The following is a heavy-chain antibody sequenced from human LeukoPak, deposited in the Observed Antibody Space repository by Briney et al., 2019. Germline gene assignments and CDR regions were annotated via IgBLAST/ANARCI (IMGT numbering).Heavy chain of an antibody. D-gene: IGHD6-13*01. CDR3: ARGTARVYSISWNTPPDY. Sequence: ASVKVSCKASGYTFTGYYMHWVRQAPGQGLEWMGWINPNSGGTNYAQKFQDRVTMTRDTSISTAYMELRRLRYDDTAVYYCARGTARVYSISWNTPPDYWGQGTLVTVSS. CDR1: GYTFTGYY. V-gene: IGHV1-2*02. CDR2: INPNSGGT. J-gene: IGHJ4*02.